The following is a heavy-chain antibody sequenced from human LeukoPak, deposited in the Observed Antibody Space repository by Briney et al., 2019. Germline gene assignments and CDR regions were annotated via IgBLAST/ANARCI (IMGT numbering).Heavy chain of an antibody. CDR1: GFTFSNYA. V-gene: IGHV3-23*01. J-gene: IGHJ4*02. CDR3: ARESRAGYDDVWESYRYTGLDY. Sequence: GGSLRLSCAASGFTFSNYAMSWVRPAPGKGLEWGSAISDSGGSIYYADSVKGRFTISRDNAKNSLNLQMNSLRAEDTAVYYCARESRAGYDDVWESYRYTGLDYWGQGTLVTVSS. CDR2: ISDSGGSI. D-gene: IGHD3-16*02.